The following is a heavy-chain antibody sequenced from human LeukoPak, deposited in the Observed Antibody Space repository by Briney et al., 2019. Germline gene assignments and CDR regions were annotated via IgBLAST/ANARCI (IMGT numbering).Heavy chain of an antibody. CDR3: ARAGPIDY. V-gene: IGHV3-NL1*01. CDR1: GFTFSSYG. CDR2: IYSGGST. J-gene: IGHJ4*02. Sequence: PGGSLRLSCAASGFTFSSYGMHWVRQAPGKGLEWVSVIYSGGSTYYAASVEGRFTISRDNSKNTVYLQMNSLRVEDTAVYYCARAGPIDYWGQGTLVTVSS.